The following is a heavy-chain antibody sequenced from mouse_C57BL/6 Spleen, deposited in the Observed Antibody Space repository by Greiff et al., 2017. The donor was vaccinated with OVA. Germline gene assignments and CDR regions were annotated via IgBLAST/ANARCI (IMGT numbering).Heavy chain of an antibody. CDR2: IYPSDSET. D-gene: IGHD3-1*01. J-gene: IGHJ4*01. CDR3: ARSGDYYAMDY. CDR1: GYTFTSYW. V-gene: IGHV1-61*01. Sequence: VQLQQPGAELVRPGSSVKLSCTASGYTFTSYWMDWVKQRPGQGLEWIGNIYPSDSETHYNQKFKDKATLTVDKSSSTAYMQLSSLTSEDAAVYYCARSGDYYAMDYWGQGTSVTVSA.